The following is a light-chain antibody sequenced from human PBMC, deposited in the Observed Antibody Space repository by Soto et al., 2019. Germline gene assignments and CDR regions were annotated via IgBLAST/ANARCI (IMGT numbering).Light chain of an antibody. CDR1: RRQRSYA. Sequence: QPVLTQSPSASASLGASVKLTCILCRRQRSYAIAWHQQQPQKGPRFLMKVNSDGSHNKGDGIPDRFSGSSSGAERYLTISSLQSEDEADYYCQTWGTGFVVFGGGTKLTVL. V-gene: IGLV4-69*01. J-gene: IGLJ2*01. CDR2: VNSDGSH. CDR3: QTWGTGFVV.